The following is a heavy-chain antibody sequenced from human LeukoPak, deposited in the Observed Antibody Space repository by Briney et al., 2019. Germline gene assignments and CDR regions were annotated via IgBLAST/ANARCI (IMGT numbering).Heavy chain of an antibody. CDR1: GYTFTSYA. CDR3: ARGGYGDYVDY. D-gene: IGHD4-17*01. CDR2: INAGNGNT. V-gene: IGHV1-3*01. J-gene: IGHJ4*02. Sequence: ASVKVSCKASGYTFTSYAMHWVRQAPGQRLEWMGWINAGNGNTKYSQKFQGRVTITRNTSISTAYMELSSLRSEDTAVYYCARGGYGDYVDYWGQGTLVTVSS.